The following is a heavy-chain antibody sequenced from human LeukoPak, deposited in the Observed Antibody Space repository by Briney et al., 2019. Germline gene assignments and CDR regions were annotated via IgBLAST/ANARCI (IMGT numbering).Heavy chain of an antibody. CDR2: IKQDGSGK. J-gene: IGHJ4*02. Sequence: GGSLRLSCAASGFTFSSYWMSWVRQAPGKGLEWVANIKQDGSGKYYVDSVKGRFTISRDNAKNSLYLQMNSLRAEDTAVYYCAREGVAVAVDYWGQGTLVTVSS. V-gene: IGHV3-7*01. CDR3: AREGVAVAVDY. D-gene: IGHD6-19*01. CDR1: GFTFSSYW.